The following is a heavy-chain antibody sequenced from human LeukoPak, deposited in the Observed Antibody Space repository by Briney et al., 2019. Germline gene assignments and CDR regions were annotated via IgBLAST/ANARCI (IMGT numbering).Heavy chain of an antibody. CDR1: GYTFTGYY. CDR3: ARYLGSSSSWSRGMDY. V-gene: IGHV1-2*04. Sequence: ASVKVSCKASGYTFTGYYMHWVRQAPGQGLEWMGWINPNSGGTNYAQKFQGWVTMTRDTSISTVYMELSRLRSDDTAVYYCARYLGSSSSWSRGMDYWGQGTLVTVSS. D-gene: IGHD6-13*01. CDR2: INPNSGGT. J-gene: IGHJ4*02.